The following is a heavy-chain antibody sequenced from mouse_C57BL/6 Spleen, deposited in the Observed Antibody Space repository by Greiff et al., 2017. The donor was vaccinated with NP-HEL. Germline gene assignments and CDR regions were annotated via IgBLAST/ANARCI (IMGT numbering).Heavy chain of an antibody. Sequence: DVRLVESGGGLVKPGGSLKLSCAASGFTFSDYGMHWVRQAPEKGLEWVAYISSGSSTIYYADTVKGRFTISRDNAKNTLFLQMTSLRSEDTAMYYCARERNYYGTLYAMDYWGQGTSVTVSS. D-gene: IGHD2-1*01. V-gene: IGHV5-17*01. CDR1: GFTFSDYG. CDR3: ARERNYYGTLYAMDY. J-gene: IGHJ4*01. CDR2: ISSGSSTI.